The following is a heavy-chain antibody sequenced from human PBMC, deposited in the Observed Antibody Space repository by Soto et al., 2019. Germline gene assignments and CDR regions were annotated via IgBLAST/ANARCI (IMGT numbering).Heavy chain of an antibody. CDR2: INHSGST. V-gene: IGHV4-34*01. D-gene: IGHD3-3*01. J-gene: IGHJ4*02. CDR1: GGSFSGYY. CDR3: ARALPRARFLEWLKGYYFDY. Sequence: SETLSLTCAVYGGSFSGYYWSWIRQPPGKGLEWIGEINHSGSTNYNPSLKSRVTISVDTSKNQFSLKLSSVTAADTAVYYCARALPRARFLEWLKGYYFDYWGQGTLVTVSS.